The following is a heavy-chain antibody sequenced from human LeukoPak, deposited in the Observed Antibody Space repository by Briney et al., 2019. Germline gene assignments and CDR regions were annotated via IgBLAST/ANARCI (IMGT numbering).Heavy chain of an antibody. Sequence: PSETLSLTCTVSGGSISSYYWSWIRQPPGRGLEWIGYIYYSGSTNYNPSLKSRVTISVDTSKNQFSLKLSSVTAADTAVYYCARFTMVRGVITQRLYYFDYWGQGTLVTVSS. D-gene: IGHD3-10*01. V-gene: IGHV4-59*01. CDR2: IYYSGST. CDR3: ARFTMVRGVITQRLYYFDY. J-gene: IGHJ4*02. CDR1: GGSISSYY.